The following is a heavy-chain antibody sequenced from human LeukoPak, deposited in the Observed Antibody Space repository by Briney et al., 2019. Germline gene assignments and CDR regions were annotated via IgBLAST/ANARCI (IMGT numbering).Heavy chain of an antibody. CDR1: GFTFNTDW. J-gene: IGHJ3*02. D-gene: IGHD3-10*02. V-gene: IGHV3-74*01. CDR3: ARASVRSAFDI. CDR2: ISTSGSDT. Sequence: GGSLRLSCAASGFTFNTDWMHWVRQAPGKGVVWVSRISTSGSDTTYAAPVKRRYTNSRDNSRNTLYLQMNPLRAEDTAVYFCARASVRSAFDIWGQGTMVAVSS.